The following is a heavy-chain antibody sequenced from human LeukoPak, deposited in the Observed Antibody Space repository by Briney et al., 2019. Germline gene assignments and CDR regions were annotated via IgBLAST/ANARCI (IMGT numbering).Heavy chain of an antibody. D-gene: IGHD6-13*01. V-gene: IGHV4-59*08. J-gene: IGHJ6*03. Sequence: SETLSLTCTVSGGSISRYYWSWIRQPPGKGLEWIGYISYTGSTTYNSSLKSRVTISLDTSQNQFSLKLTSVTAADTAVYYCARQGYSSSWYHYMDVWGKGTTVTISS. CDR1: GGSISRYY. CDR2: ISYTGST. CDR3: ARQGYSSSWYHYMDV.